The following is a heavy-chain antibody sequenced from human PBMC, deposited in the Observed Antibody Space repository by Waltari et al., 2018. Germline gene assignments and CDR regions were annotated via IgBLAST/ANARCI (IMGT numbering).Heavy chain of an antibody. Sequence: QVQLQQWGAGLLQPSETLSLTCAVYGGSFRGYWGSWIRQPPGKGLEWIGEISHSGRTNYNPSLKSRVTISVDTPKNQFSLKLSSVTAADTAVYYCARHIRGYDAFDIWGQGTMAIVSS. CDR3: ARHIRGYDAFDI. J-gene: IGHJ3*02. V-gene: IGHV4-34*02. CDR2: ISHSGRT. CDR1: GGSFRGYW. D-gene: IGHD3-3*01.